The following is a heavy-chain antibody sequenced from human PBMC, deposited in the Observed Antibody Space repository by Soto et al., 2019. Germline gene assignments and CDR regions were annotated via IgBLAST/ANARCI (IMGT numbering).Heavy chain of an antibody. CDR1: GFTFSSYA. J-gene: IGHJ6*03. CDR2: ISGRGDNT. D-gene: IGHD3-3*01. V-gene: IGHV3-23*01. CDR3: AKDLGTDAFGSDYYTYYCMDV. Sequence: EVQLLESGGGLVQPGGSLRLSCAASGFTFSSYALNWVRQAPGKGLEWVSVISGRGDNTYYADSVKGRFTISRDNFKNTRYLQMSRLRAEDTAVYYCAKDLGTDAFGSDYYTYYCMDVWGKGTTVTVSS.